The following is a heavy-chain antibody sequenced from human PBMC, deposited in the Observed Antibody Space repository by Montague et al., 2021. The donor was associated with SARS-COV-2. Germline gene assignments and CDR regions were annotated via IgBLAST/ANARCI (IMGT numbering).Heavy chain of an antibody. D-gene: IGHD3-10*01. V-gene: IGHV4-39*01. CDR2: IDNSGST. Sequence: SETLSLTCTVSGASINSDSYYRDWIRQPPGKGLEWIGRIDNSGSTSYISSLESRLTISEDTPKKQFSLRLTSVTAADTAMYYCARRQDYFGAGSYIFDVWGQGIMVTVSS. CDR3: ARRQDYFGAGSYIFDV. J-gene: IGHJ3*01. CDR1: GASINSDSYY.